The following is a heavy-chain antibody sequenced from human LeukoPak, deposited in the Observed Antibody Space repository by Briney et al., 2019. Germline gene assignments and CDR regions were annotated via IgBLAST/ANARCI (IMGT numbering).Heavy chain of an antibody. V-gene: IGHV1-69*04. J-gene: IGHJ6*02. CDR2: IIPILGIA. CDR1: GGTLSSYA. Sequence: SVKVSCKASGGTLSSYAISWVRQAPGQGLEWMGRIIPILGIANYAQKFQGRVTITADKSTSTAYMELSSLRSEDTAVYYCARTLVVVAATSYYYYGMDVWGQGTTVTVSS. D-gene: IGHD2-15*01. CDR3: ARTLVVVAATSYYYYGMDV.